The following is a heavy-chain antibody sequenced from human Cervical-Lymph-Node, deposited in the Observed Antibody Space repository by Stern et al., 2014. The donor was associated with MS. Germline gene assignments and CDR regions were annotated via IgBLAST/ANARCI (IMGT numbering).Heavy chain of an antibody. V-gene: IGHV5-51*01. CDR1: GYTFTSYW. CDR2: IFAGGTDS. Sequence: EVQLVESGPEVKRPGESLKISCQASGYTFTSYWIGWVRQMPGKGLELPAIIFAGGTDSRYIPSSQAQVTISADKSSRSAYLQWNNLKPSDTAIYYCARQRYFDYWGQGTLVTVSS. CDR3: ARQRYFDY. J-gene: IGHJ4*02.